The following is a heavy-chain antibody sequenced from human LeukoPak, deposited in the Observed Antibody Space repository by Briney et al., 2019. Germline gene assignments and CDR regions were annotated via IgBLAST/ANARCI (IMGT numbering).Heavy chain of an antibody. D-gene: IGHD3-10*01. CDR3: ASEAGSYSSSFDY. V-gene: IGHV3-74*01. CDR1: GFTFSSYW. Sequence: GGSLRLSYAASGFTFSSYWMHWVRQAPGKGLVWVSRINSDGSRTSYADSVKGRFTISRDNAKNTLYLQMNSLRAEDTAVYYCASEAGSYSSSFDYWGQGTLVTVSS. CDR2: INSDGSRT. J-gene: IGHJ4*02.